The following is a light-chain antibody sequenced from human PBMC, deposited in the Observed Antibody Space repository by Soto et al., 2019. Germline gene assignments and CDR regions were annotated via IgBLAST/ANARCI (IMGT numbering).Light chain of an antibody. Sequence: EIVLTQSPGTLSLSPGERATLSCRASQSVSSSYLAWYQQTPGQARRLLIYGASSRATGVPDRFSGSGSGTDFTLTISRLEQEDFAVYYCQQYGSAPWTFGQGPQVEIK. J-gene: IGKJ1*01. V-gene: IGKV3-20*01. CDR2: GAS. CDR3: QQYGSAPWT. CDR1: QSVSSSY.